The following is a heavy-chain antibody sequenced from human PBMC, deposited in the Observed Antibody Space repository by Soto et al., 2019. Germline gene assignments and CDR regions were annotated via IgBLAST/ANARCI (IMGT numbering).Heavy chain of an antibody. CDR2: MYHDGNYA. J-gene: IGHJ4*02. CDR3: PRGPLAPSSGTSAH. D-gene: IGHD6-13*01. V-gene: IGHV3-74*01. Sequence: GGSLRLSCAASGFPFNRYWMHLVRQVPGKGPLCVSRMYHDGNYADYADSVKGRFTISRYNAKDTLYLQRNDLSAGDSALYHCPRGPLAPSSGTSAHWCQGTLVTVSS. CDR1: GFPFNRYW.